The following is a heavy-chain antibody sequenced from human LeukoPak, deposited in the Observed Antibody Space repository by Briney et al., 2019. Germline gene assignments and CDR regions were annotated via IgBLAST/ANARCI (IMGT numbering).Heavy chain of an antibody. J-gene: IGHJ6*02. Sequence: GGSLRLSCAASGFTFSSYAMSWVRQAPGKGLEWVSAISGSGGSTYYADSVKGRFTISRDNSKSTLYLQMNSLRAEDTAVYYCASYPYCSSTSCSLYYYYGMDVWGQGTTVTVSS. CDR1: GFTFSSYA. D-gene: IGHD2-2*01. CDR2: ISGSGGST. V-gene: IGHV3-23*01. CDR3: ASYPYCSSTSCSLYYYYGMDV.